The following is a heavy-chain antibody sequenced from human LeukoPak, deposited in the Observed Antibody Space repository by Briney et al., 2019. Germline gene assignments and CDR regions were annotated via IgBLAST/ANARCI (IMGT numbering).Heavy chain of an antibody. Sequence: SETLSLTCTVSGGSVSSGSYYWSWIRQPPGEGLEWIGYIYYSGSTNYNPSLKSRVTISVDTSKNQSSLKLSSVTAADTAVYYCARWGWGSFYFDYWGQGTLVTVSS. CDR3: ARWGWGSFYFDY. D-gene: IGHD3-16*01. V-gene: IGHV4-61*01. J-gene: IGHJ4*02. CDR2: IYYSGST. CDR1: GGSVSSGSYY.